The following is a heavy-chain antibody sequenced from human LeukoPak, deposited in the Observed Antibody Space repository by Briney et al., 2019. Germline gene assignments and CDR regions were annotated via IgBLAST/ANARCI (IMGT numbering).Heavy chain of an antibody. Sequence: EGSLRLSCAASGFTFSSYSMNWVRQAPGKGLEWVSYISSSSSTIYYADSVKGRFTISRNNAKNSLYLQMNSLRAEDTAVYYCASVEHPPASYWGQGTLVTVSS. D-gene: IGHD5-24*01. CDR3: ASVEHPPASY. CDR2: ISSSSSTI. CDR1: GFTFSSYS. J-gene: IGHJ4*02. V-gene: IGHV3-48*01.